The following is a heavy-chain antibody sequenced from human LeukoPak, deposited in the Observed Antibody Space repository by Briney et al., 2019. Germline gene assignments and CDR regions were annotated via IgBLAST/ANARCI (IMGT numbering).Heavy chain of an antibody. Sequence: GGSLRPSCSASGFTFSSYAMHWVRQAPGKGLEYVSAISSNGGSTYYADSVKGRFTISRDNSKNTLYLQMSSLRAEDTAVYYCVNGGETNDAFDILGQGTMVTVSS. CDR1: GFTFSSYA. CDR3: VNGGETNDAFDI. CDR2: ISSNGGST. D-gene: IGHD2-21*01. V-gene: IGHV3-64D*09. J-gene: IGHJ3*02.